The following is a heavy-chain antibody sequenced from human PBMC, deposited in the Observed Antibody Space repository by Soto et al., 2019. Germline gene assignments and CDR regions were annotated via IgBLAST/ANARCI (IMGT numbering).Heavy chain of an antibody. Sequence: QVQLQESGPGLVKPSQTLSLTCTVSGGSISSGDYYWSWVRQPPGKGLEWIGYIYYSGSTYYNPSLKSRVTISVDTSKNQFSLKLSSVTAADTVVYYCASGPGGYPNWFDPWGQGTLVTVSS. J-gene: IGHJ5*02. V-gene: IGHV4-30-4*01. CDR3: ASGPGGYPNWFDP. D-gene: IGHD2-8*02. CDR2: IYYSGST. CDR1: GGSISSGDYY.